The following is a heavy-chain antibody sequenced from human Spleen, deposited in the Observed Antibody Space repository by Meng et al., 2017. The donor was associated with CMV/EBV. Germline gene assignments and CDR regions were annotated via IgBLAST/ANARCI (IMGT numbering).Heavy chain of an antibody. J-gene: IGHJ5*02. CDR1: GYTFTSYG. CDR3: ARGLGGDGWGNRFDP. Sequence: SGYTFTSYGISWVRQAPGQGLEWMGWISGYNGKTNYAQKFQGRVTMTTDTSTSTAYMELRSLRSDDTAVLYCARGLGGDGWGNRFDPWGQGTLVTVSS. CDR2: ISGYNGKT. V-gene: IGHV1-18*01. D-gene: IGHD3-16*01.